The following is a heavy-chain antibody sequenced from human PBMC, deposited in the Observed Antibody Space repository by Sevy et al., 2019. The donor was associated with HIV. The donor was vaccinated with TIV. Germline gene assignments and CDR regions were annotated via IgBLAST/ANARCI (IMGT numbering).Heavy chain of an antibody. J-gene: IGHJ3*02. D-gene: IGHD4-17*01. CDR3: ARVKDYGDYGAFDI. Sequence: GGSLRLSCAGSGFTFNSHTMNWVRQAPGKGLEWVSSISSSSSYIYYGDSVKGRFTISRDNAKSSLFLQMNSLGAEDTAIYFCARVKDYGDYGAFDIWGQGTMVTVSS. CDR1: GFTFNSHT. CDR2: ISSSSSYI. V-gene: IGHV3-21*01.